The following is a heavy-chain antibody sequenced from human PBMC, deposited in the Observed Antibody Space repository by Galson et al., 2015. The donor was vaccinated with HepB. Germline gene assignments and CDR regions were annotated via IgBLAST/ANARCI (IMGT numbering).Heavy chain of an antibody. J-gene: IGHJ4*02. CDR3: ARQCDSGSYGYFDY. CDR1: GYTFTGYY. CDR2: IHPNNGDT. V-gene: IGHV1-2*02. D-gene: IGHD3-10*01. Sequence: SVKVSCKASGYTFTGYYMHWVRQAPGQGLEWMGWIHPNNGDTTYAQNFQGRVTMTRDTSITTAYMELNRLRSDDTAVYYCARQCDSGSYGYFDYWGQGTLVTVSS.